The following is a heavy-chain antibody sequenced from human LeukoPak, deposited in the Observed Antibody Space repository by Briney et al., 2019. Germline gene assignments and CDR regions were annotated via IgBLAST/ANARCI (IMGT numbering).Heavy chain of an antibody. Sequence: GSLRLSCAASGFTFSRRDMSWVRQAPGKGLEWVSYLSSSGHNTYYADSVKGRFTISRDNSKNTLYLQMNSLRAEDAAVYYCAKETYYYDSSGRQGDAFDIWGQGTMVTVSS. CDR2: LSSSGHNT. CDR1: GFTFSRRD. D-gene: IGHD3-22*01. V-gene: IGHV3-23*01. CDR3: AKETYYYDSSGRQGDAFDI. J-gene: IGHJ3*02.